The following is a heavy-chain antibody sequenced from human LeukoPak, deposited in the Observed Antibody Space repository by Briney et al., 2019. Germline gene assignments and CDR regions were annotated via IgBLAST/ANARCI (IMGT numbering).Heavy chain of an antibody. CDR2: IYYSGST. V-gene: IGHV4-59*01. J-gene: IGHJ4*02. D-gene: IGHD1-26*01. Sequence: PSETLSLTCTVSGGSMSPYRWGWIRQPPGKGLEWTGYIYYSGSTNYNPSLKSRVTISVDTSKNQFSLKLSSVTAADTAVYYCARDSGNYYIDYWGQGTLVTVSS. CDR1: GGSMSPYR. CDR3: ARDSGNYYIDY.